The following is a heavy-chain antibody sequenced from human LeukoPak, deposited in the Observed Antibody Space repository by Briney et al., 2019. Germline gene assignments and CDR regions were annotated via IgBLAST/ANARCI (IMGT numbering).Heavy chain of an antibody. CDR2: IIPIFGTA. Sequence: ASVKVSCKASGGTFSSYAISWVRQAPGQGLEWMGGIIPIFGTANYAQKFQGRVTITADKSTSTAYMELSSLRSEDTAVYYCARNDDYVAAFDYWGQGTLVTVSS. V-gene: IGHV1-69*06. CDR1: GGTFSSYA. D-gene: IGHD4-17*01. J-gene: IGHJ4*02. CDR3: ARNDDYVAAFDY.